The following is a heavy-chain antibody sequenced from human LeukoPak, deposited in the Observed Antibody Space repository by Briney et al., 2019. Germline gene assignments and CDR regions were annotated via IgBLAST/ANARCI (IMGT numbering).Heavy chain of an antibody. D-gene: IGHD4-23*01. CDR3: ASFTVAQLNAFDI. V-gene: IGHV3-21*01. Sequence: GGSLRLSCAASGFTFSSYSMNWVRQAPGKGVEWVSSISSSSSYIYYADTVKGRFTISRDNAKNSLYVQMNSLRAEDTAVYYCASFTVAQLNAFDIWGQGTLVTVSS. CDR1: GFTFSSYS. CDR2: ISSSSSYI. J-gene: IGHJ3*02.